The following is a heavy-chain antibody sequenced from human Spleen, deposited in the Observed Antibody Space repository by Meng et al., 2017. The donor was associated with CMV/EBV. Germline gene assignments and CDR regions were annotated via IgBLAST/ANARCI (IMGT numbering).Heavy chain of an antibody. J-gene: IGHJ5*02. CDR3: ARGLGGSYGWFDP. Sequence: SETLSLTCTVSGGSISSGAYYWSWIRQHPGKGLEWIGYVYYSGTTNYNPSLKSRVTISVDTSKNQFSLKLSSVTAADTAVYYCARGLGGSYGWFDPWGQGTLVTVSS. V-gene: IGHV4-61*08. CDR1: GGSISSGAYY. D-gene: IGHD1-26*01. CDR2: VYYSGTT.